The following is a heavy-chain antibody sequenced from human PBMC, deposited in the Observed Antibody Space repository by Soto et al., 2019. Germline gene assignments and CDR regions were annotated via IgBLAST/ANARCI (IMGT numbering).Heavy chain of an antibody. D-gene: IGHD5-12*01. V-gene: IGHV1-2*02. J-gene: IGHJ5*02. CDR2: IIPHSGET. CDR3: ERETDYFTNGAHDL. CDR1: GYSFTGYY. Sequence: QVQLVQSGAEVKRPGASVKVSCKASGYSFTGYYMHWVRQAPGQGLEWMGWIIPHSGETNYAQKFQARVTLTRDTSISTAYMQLSGLTSDDTAVYYCERETDYFTNGAHDLWGKGTLVTVSS.